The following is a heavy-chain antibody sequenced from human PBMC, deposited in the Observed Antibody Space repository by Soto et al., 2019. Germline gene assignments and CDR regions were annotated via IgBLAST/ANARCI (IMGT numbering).Heavy chain of an antibody. Sequence: EVQLVESGGGLVKPGGSFRLSFEASGFPFINPWIGWVARPPGRGRGWLGRIKSKTDGGTTDYAAPVKGRFTISRDDSKNTLYLQMNSLKTEDTAVYYCTTAYDFWSGTVFDYWGQGTLVTVSS. D-gene: IGHD3-3*01. CDR3: TTAYDFWSGTVFDY. J-gene: IGHJ4*02. CDR1: GFPFINPW. CDR2: IKSKTDGGTT. V-gene: IGHV3-15*01.